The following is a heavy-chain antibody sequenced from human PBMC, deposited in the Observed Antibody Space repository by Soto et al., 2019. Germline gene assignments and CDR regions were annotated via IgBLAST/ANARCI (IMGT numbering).Heavy chain of an antibody. D-gene: IGHD1-26*01. CDR1: GGSISSSSYY. CDR3: ARFEWELYGVDY. Sequence: QLQLQESGPGLVKPSETLSLTCTVSGGSISSSSYYWGWIRQPPGKGLEWIGRIYYSGSTYYNPSLKSRVTISVDTSKNQFSLKLSSVTAADTAVYYCARFEWELYGVDYWGQGTLVTVSS. V-gene: IGHV4-39*01. J-gene: IGHJ4*02. CDR2: IYYSGST.